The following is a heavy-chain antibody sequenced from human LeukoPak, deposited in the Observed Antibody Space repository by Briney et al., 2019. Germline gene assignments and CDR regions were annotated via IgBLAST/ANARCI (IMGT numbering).Heavy chain of an antibody. CDR2: IYYTGST. CDR1: SGSISSSTYY. CDR3: ARGERQYSRRDAFDI. Sequence: SETLSLTCTVSSGSISSSTYYWGWIRQPPGKGLEWIGTIYYTGSTYYNPSLKSRVTISVDTSKNQFSLKLSSVTAADTAVYYCARGERQYSRRDAFDIWGQGTMVTVSS. D-gene: IGHD5-18*01. V-gene: IGHV4-39*07. J-gene: IGHJ3*02.